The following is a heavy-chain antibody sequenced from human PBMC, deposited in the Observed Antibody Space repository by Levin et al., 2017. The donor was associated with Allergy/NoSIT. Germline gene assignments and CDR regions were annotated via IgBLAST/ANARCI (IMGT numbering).Heavy chain of an antibody. CDR3: ARFGSGWSVDD. V-gene: IGHV3-48*01. CDR1: GFSFSDYA. D-gene: IGHD6-19*01. CDR2: ISTRSTTI. Sequence: PGGSLRLSCTASGLASGFSFSDYAMNWVRQAPVKGLEWLSYISTRSTTIYYADSVKGRFTISRDNAKNSLYLQMNSLRAEDTGVYYCARFGSGWSVDDWGQGTLVTVSS. J-gene: IGHJ4*02.